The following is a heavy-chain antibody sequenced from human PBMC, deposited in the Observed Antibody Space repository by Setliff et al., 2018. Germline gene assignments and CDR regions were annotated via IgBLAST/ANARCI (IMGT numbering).Heavy chain of an antibody. CDR2: IDYSGST. V-gene: IGHV4-59*01. D-gene: IGHD3-22*01. CDR1: GGSISSYY. Sequence: PSETLSLTCTVSGGSISSYYWSWIRQPPGKGLEWIGYIDYSGSTNYNPSLKSRVTISLDTSKNQFSLQLSSVTAADPAVYYCARAAKYDSSGYYGFWFDPWGQGNLVTVSS. J-gene: IGHJ5*02. CDR3: ARAAKYDSSGYYGFWFDP.